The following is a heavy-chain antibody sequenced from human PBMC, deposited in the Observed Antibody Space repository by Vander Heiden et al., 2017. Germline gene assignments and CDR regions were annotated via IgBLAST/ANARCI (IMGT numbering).Heavy chain of an antibody. CDR1: GFTFSGYG. V-gene: IGHV3-30*18. J-gene: IGHJ4*02. Sequence: QVQLVESGGGVVQPGRSLRLSCAASGFTFSGYGMDRVRQAPGKGLEWVAVISYDGSNKYYADSVKGRFTISRDNSKNTLYLQMNSLRAEDTAVYYCANAPTVVATISGSDYWGQGTLVTVSS. D-gene: IGHD5-12*01. CDR2: ISYDGSNK. CDR3: ANAPTVVATISGSDY.